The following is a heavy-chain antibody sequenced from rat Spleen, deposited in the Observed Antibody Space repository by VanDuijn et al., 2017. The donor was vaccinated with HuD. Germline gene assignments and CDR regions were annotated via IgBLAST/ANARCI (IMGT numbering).Heavy chain of an antibody. CDR3: TREWRGYFDY. CDR2: ISYDGSST. V-gene: IGHV5-29*01. J-gene: IGHJ2*01. CDR1: GFTFSDYY. Sequence: EVQLVESDGGLVQPGRSLKLSCAASGFTFSDYYMAWVRQAPTKGLEWVATISYDGSSTYYRDSVKGRFTISRDNAQNTLYLEMSKLGSDDTAIYYCTREWRGYFDYWGQGVMVTVSS. D-gene: IGHD1-1*01.